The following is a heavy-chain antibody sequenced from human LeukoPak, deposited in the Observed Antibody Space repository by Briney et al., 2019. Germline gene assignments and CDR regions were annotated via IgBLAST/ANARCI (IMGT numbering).Heavy chain of an antibody. Sequence: GRSLRLSCAASGFTFSSYAMTWVRQAPGKGLEWVSGITGNGGGTKYADSVKGRFTISRDNSKNTLYLQMNSLRAEDTALYYCAKDFVGTLADAFDIWGQGTMVTVSS. D-gene: IGHD1-1*01. CDR3: AKDFVGTLADAFDI. J-gene: IGHJ3*02. CDR1: GFTFSSYA. V-gene: IGHV3-23*01. CDR2: ITGNGGGT.